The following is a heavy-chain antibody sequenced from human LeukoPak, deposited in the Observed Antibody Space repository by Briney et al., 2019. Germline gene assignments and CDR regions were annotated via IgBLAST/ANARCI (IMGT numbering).Heavy chain of an antibody. CDR2: IIPIFGTA. CDR3: ARAGVDYYDSNGMYYYYYMDV. V-gene: IGHV1-69*05. J-gene: IGHJ6*03. CDR1: GYTFTGYY. D-gene: IGHD3-22*01. Sequence: ASVKVSCKASGYTFTGYYMHWVRQAPGQGLEWMGGIIPIFGTANYAQKFQGRVTITTDESTSTAYMELSSLRSEDTAVYYCARAGVDYYDSNGMYYYYYMDVWGKGTTVTVSS.